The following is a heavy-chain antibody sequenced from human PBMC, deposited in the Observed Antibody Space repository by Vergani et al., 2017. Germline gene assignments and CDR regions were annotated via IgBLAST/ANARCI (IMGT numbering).Heavy chain of an antibody. D-gene: IGHD2-2*02. Sequence: QLQLQESGPGLVKPSETLSLTCTVSGGSISSSSYYWGWIRQPPGKGLGWIGSIYYSGNTYYNPSLKSRVTISVDTSKNQFSLKLSSVTAADTAVYYCASSLYLCFDYWGQGTLVTVSS. CDR2: IYYSGNT. CDR1: GGSISSSSYY. J-gene: IGHJ4*02. V-gene: IGHV4-39*01. CDR3: ASSLYLCFDY.